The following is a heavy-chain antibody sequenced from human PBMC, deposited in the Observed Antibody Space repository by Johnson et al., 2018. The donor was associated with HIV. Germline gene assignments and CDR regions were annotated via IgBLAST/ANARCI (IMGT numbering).Heavy chain of an antibody. V-gene: IGHV3-30*18. Sequence: QVQLVESGGGVVQPGRSLRLSCAASGFSFSSYDMHWVRQAPGKGLEWVAVISYDGSNKYYAYSVKGRFTISRDNSKNTLYLQLDNLRPEDTAVYYCAKGVTIFGVDIHDGFDMWGQETMVTVSS. CDR3: AKGVTIFGVDIHDGFDM. CDR2: ISYDGSNK. J-gene: IGHJ3*02. D-gene: IGHD3-3*01. CDR1: GFSFSSYD.